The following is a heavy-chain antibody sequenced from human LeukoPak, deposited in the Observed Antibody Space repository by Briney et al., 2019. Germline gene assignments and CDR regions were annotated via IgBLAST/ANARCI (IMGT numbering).Heavy chain of an antibody. CDR2: IYYSGST. CDR1: GGSISSGGYY. V-gene: IGHV4-31*11. D-gene: IGHD3-22*01. CDR3: ARGYDSRGSHFDY. Sequence: SETLSLTCAVSGGSISSGGYYWSWIRQHPGKGLEWIGYIYYSGSTYYNPSLKSRVTISVDTSKNQFSLKLSSVTAADTAVYYCARGYDSRGSHFDYWGQGTLVTVSS. J-gene: IGHJ4*02.